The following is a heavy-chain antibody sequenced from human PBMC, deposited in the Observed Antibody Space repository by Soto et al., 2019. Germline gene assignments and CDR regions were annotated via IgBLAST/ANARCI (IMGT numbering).Heavy chain of an antibody. CDR2: VHSSGNT. J-gene: IGHJ5*02. CDR3: ARQDRVVAEGRWFDP. Sequence: KASETLSLTCTVSGYSISSGYHWAWLRQPPGKGLEWLGSVHSSGNTYYNPSLKSRLTISVDKSKNQFSLNLSSVTAADTAVYYCARQDRVVAEGRWFDPWGQGTLVTVSS. D-gene: IGHD2-15*01. CDR1: GYSISSGYH. V-gene: IGHV4-38-2*02.